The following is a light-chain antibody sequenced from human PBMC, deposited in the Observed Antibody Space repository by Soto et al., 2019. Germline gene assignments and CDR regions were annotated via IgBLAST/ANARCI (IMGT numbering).Light chain of an antibody. CDR1: TGAVTSGYY. J-gene: IGLJ2*01. V-gene: IGLV7-43*01. CDR2: STK. Sequence: QTVVTQEPSLTVSPGRTVTLTCASSTGAVTSGYYPNWFQQKPGQPPRPLIYSTKNKHSWTPARFSGSLLGGKAALTLSGAQPEDEADYYCLIYYGGHVVFDGGTKVTVL. CDR3: LIYYGGHVV.